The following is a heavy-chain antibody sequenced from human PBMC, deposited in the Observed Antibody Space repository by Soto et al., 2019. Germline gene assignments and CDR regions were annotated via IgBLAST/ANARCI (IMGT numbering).Heavy chain of an antibody. V-gene: IGHV1-69*01. CDR3: ARQNRDTPMVPFDV. CDR1: RGTFNRYA. J-gene: IGHJ4*02. Sequence: QVQLVQSGAEVKKPGSSVKVSCLASRGTFNRYAINWVRQAPGHGLEWLGAVVPQFGTPNYAQKFQDRVTIVADESTNTSSMELRGLTSDDTAFYYCARQNRDTPMVPFDVWAQGTLVTVS. D-gene: IGHD5-18*01. CDR2: VVPQFGTP.